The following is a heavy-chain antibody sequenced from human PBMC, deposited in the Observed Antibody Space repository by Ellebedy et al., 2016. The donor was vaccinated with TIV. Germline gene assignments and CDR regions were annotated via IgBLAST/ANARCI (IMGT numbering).Heavy chain of an antibody. CDR1: GGSISSGDYY. V-gene: IGHV4-30-4*01. Sequence: MPSETLSLTCTVSGGSISSGDYYWSWIRQPHGKGLEWLGYISYRGSPYYNPSLKSRVTISVDTSKNQFSLKLSSVTAADTAVYYCVRGLGYCSGGSCYIDAFDIWGQGTMVTVSS. D-gene: IGHD2-15*01. J-gene: IGHJ3*02. CDR2: ISYRGSP. CDR3: VRGLGYCSGGSCYIDAFDI.